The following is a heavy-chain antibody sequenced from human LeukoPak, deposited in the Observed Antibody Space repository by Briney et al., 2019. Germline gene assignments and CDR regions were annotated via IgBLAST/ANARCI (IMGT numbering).Heavy chain of an antibody. CDR1: GFTFSSYG. Sequence: GRSLRLSCAASGFTFSSYGMHWVRQAPGKGLEWVAVISYDGSNKYYADSVKGRFTISRDNSKNTLYLQMNSLRAEDTAVYYCARTSPLDYYDSSGSPGVYYYYGMDVWGQGTTVTVSS. CDR3: ARTSPLDYYDSSGSPGVYYYYGMDV. V-gene: IGHV3-30*03. CDR2: ISYDGSNK. D-gene: IGHD3-22*01. J-gene: IGHJ6*02.